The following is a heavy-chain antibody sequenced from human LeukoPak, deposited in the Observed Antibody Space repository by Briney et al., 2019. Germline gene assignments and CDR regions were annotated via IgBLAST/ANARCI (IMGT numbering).Heavy chain of an antibody. Sequence: ASVKVSCKASGYTFTNYNMHWVRQAPGQGLEWMGWISAYNGNTNYAQKLQGRVTMTTDTSTSTAYMELRSLRSDDTAVYYCARDHDQADYWGQGTLVTVSS. V-gene: IGHV1-18*04. CDR1: GYTFTNYN. J-gene: IGHJ4*02. CDR3: ARDHDQADY. CDR2: ISAYNGNT.